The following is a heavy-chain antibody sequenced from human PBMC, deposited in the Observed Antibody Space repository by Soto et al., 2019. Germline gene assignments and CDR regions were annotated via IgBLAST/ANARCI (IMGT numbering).Heavy chain of an antibody. D-gene: IGHD1-7*01. Sequence: GSVKVCFKASGYLFTDYYMTWVRQAPGQGLEWMGWINPTTGGTKSAQKFQGRVTMTRDTSISTAYMELSRLTSDDTAVYYCARYNWNYSSYYYYYYGMDVWGQGTTVTVSS. CDR1: GYLFTDYY. J-gene: IGHJ6*01. CDR2: INPTTGGT. V-gene: IGHV1-2*02. CDR3: ARYNWNYSSYYYYYYGMDV.